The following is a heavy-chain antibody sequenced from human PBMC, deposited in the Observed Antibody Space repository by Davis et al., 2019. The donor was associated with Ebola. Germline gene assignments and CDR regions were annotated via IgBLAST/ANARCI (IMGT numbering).Heavy chain of an antibody. D-gene: IGHD3-3*01. V-gene: IGHV5-51*01. CDR1: GNSFNSHW. J-gene: IGHJ6*02. Sequence: GESLKISCQDSGNSFNSHWIAWVRQMPGKGLEWMGIIFTGDSDTRYSPSFRGQVTISAAKSLKTAFLHWSSLKASDTAMYYCARVRIFGVAPDYYYGMDVWGQGTTVTVSS. CDR3: ARVRIFGVAPDYYYGMDV. CDR2: IFTGDSDT.